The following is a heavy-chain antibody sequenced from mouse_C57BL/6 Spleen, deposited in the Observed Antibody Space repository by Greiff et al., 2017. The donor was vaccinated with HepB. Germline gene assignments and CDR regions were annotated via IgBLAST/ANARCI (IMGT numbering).Heavy chain of an antibody. D-gene: IGHD4-1*01. Sequence: VQLQQPGAELVRPGTSVKLSCKASGYTFTSYWMHWVKQRPGQGLEWIGVIDPSDSYTNYNQKFKGKATLTVDTSSSTAYMQLSSLTSEDSAVYDCARRDTGTFAYWGQGTLVTVSA. V-gene: IGHV1-59*01. J-gene: IGHJ3*01. CDR3: ARRDTGTFAY. CDR1: GYTFTSYW. CDR2: IDPSDSYT.